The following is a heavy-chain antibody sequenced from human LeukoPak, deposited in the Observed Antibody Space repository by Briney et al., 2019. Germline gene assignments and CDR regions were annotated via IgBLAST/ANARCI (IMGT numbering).Heavy chain of an antibody. CDR3: AGGDSSGYYHPTDY. V-gene: IGHV3-66*01. D-gene: IGHD3-22*01. CDR1: GFTVSSNY. Sequence: GGSLRLSCAASGFTVSSNYMSWVRQAPGKGLEWVSVIYSGGSTYYADSVKGRFTISRDNSKNTLYLQMNSLRAEDTAVYYCAGGDSSGYYHPTDYWGQGTLVTVSS. CDR2: IYSGGST. J-gene: IGHJ4*02.